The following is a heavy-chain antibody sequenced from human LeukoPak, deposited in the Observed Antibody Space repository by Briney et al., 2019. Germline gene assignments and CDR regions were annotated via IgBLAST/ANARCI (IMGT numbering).Heavy chain of an antibody. D-gene: IGHD3-22*01. CDR3: ARHSSVGSSGSFDAFDI. V-gene: IGHV4-59*08. CDR2: IYYSGST. Sequence: SETLSLTCTVSGGSISSYYWSWIRQPPGKGLEWIGYIYYSGSTNYNPSLKSRVTISVDTSKNQFSLKLSSVTAADTAVYYCARHSSVGSSGSFDAFDIWGQGTMVTVSS. J-gene: IGHJ3*02. CDR1: GGSISSYY.